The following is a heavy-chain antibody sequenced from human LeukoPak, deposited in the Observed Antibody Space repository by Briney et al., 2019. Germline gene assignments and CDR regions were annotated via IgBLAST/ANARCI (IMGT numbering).Heavy chain of an antibody. CDR1: GYTFTSYA. D-gene: IGHD5-12*01. Sequence: TSVKVSCKASGYTFTSYAMHWVRQAPGQGLEWMGWINAGNGNTKYSQKFQGRVTITRDTSASTGYMELSSLRSEDTAVYYCAREGGYDWGFDYWGQGTLVTVSS. CDR2: INAGNGNT. J-gene: IGHJ4*02. CDR3: AREGGYDWGFDY. V-gene: IGHV1-3*01.